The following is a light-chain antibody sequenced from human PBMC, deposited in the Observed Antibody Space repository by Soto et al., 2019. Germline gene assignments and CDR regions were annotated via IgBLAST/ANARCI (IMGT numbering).Light chain of an antibody. Sequence: QSVVTQPPSASGTPGQRFTISCSGSSSNIGSNTVNWYQQLPGTAPKLLIYSNNQRPSGVPDRFSGSKSGTSASLAISGLQSEDEADYYCAAWDDSLNGVFGGGTKLTVL. CDR2: SNN. CDR3: AAWDDSLNGV. J-gene: IGLJ3*02. CDR1: SSNIGSNT. V-gene: IGLV1-44*01.